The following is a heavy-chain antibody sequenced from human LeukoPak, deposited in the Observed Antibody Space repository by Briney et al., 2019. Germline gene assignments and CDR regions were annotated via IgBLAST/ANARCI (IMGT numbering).Heavy chain of an antibody. V-gene: IGHV1-2*02. Sequence: ASVKVSCKASGYTFTGYYMHWVRQAPGQGLEWMGWINPNGGGTIYAQKFQGRVTMTTDTSTTTAYMDVRSLRSDDTAVYYCARVGHRDEDHFDYWGQGTLVTVSS. CDR3: ARVGHRDEDHFDY. CDR2: INPNGGGT. J-gene: IGHJ4*02. CDR1: GYTFTGYY. D-gene: IGHD5-24*01.